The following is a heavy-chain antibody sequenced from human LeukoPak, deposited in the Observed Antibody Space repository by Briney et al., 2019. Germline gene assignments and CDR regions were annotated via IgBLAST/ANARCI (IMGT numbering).Heavy chain of an antibody. Sequence: SVKVSCKASGGTFNRYAVTWVRQAPGQGLEWLGGIIPIFGTANYAQKFQGRVTITADKSTSTAYMELSSLRSEDTAVYYCATLRYCSSTSCYGGGDYYYYGMDVWGQGTTVTVSS. D-gene: IGHD2-2*01. J-gene: IGHJ6*02. V-gene: IGHV1-69*06. CDR1: GGTFNRYA. CDR2: IIPIFGTA. CDR3: ATLRYCSSTSCYGGGDYYYYGMDV.